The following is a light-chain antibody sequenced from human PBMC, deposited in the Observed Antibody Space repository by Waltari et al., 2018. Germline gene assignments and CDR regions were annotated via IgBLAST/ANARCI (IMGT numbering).Light chain of an antibody. J-gene: IGLJ1*01. CDR2: EVS. CDR1: SSDVGGYNY. V-gene: IGLV2-14*01. Sequence: QSALTQPASVSGSPGQSITISCTGTSSDVGGYNYVSWYQQHPGKAPKLMIYEVSNRPSAISNRYPGSKSCNTATFTISVLQAQKEADYYCSSHTSSSTYFFGTGIRLTVL. CDR3: SSHTSSSTYF.